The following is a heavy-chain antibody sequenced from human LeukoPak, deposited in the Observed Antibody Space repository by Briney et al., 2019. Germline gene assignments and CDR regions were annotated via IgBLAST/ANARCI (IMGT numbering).Heavy chain of an antibody. Sequence: ASVKVSCKASGYTFTTYHLHWVRQAPGQGLEWMGRINPNSGGTNYAQKFQGRVTMTRDTSISTAYMELSRLRSDDTAVYYCAREGVLLWFGGVSGWFDPWGQGTLVTVSS. CDR3: AREGVLLWFGGVSGWFDP. V-gene: IGHV1-2*06. CDR2: INPNSGGT. CDR1: GYTFTTYH. J-gene: IGHJ5*02. D-gene: IGHD3-10*01.